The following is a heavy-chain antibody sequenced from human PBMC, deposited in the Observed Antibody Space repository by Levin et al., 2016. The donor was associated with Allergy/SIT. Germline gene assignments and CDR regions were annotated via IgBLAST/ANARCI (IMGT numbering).Heavy chain of an antibody. D-gene: IGHD3-16*02. J-gene: IGHJ4*02. Sequence: WIRQPPGKALEWLARIDWDDDKYYSTSLKTRLTISKDTSKNQVVLTMTNMDPVDTATYYCARIRAEGGGGYRYAAVMYYFDYWGQGTLVTVSS. CDR2: IDWDDDK. V-gene: IGHV2-70*11. CDR3: ARIRAEGGGGYRYAAVMYYFDY.